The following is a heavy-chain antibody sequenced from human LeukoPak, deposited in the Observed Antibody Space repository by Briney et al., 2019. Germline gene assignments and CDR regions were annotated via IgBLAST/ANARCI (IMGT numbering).Heavy chain of an antibody. CDR3: ARAHDYGDYKNWFDP. CDR2: IYFSGNT. V-gene: IGHV4-59*01. J-gene: IGHJ5*02. D-gene: IGHD4-17*01. CDR1: GVSITSDH. Sequence: PSETLSLTCTVSGVSITSDHWSWIRQPPGKGLEWIGHIYFSGNTNYNPSLKSRVTISVDTSKKRFSLKLRSVTAADTAVYYCARAHDYGDYKNWFDPWGQGTLVTVSS.